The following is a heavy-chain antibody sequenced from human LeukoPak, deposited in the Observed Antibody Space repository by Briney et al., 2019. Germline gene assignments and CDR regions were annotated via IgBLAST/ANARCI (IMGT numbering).Heavy chain of an antibody. CDR1: GGSISSYY. CDR2: IYTSGST. J-gene: IGHJ4*02. Sequence: SETLSLTCTVSGGSISSYYWSWIRQPAGKGLEWIGRIYTSGSTNYNPSLKSRVTMSVDTSKNQFSLKLSSVTAADTAVYYCAREVRAYSSSWYVFDCWGQGTLVTVSS. D-gene: IGHD6-13*01. CDR3: AREVRAYSSSWYVFDC. V-gene: IGHV4-4*07.